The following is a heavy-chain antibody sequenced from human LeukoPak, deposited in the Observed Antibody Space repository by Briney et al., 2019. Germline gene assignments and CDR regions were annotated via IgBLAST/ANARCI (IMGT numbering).Heavy chain of an antibody. Sequence: GGSLRFSCVASGFTFSSHWMNWVRQAPGKGLEWVANIRRDGSEQYYVDSVKGRFTISRDNAKKSLYLKMNSLRGEDRAVYYCARDAGLVGANRDYYGMDVWGHGTTVIVSS. CDR2: IRRDGSEQ. J-gene: IGHJ6*02. V-gene: IGHV3-7*01. D-gene: IGHD1-26*01. CDR3: ARDAGLVGANRDYYGMDV. CDR1: GFTFSSHW.